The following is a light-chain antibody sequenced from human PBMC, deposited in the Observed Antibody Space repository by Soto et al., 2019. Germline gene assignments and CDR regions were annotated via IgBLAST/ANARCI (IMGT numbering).Light chain of an antibody. CDR3: PQYYSPPPT. J-gene: IGKJ4*01. V-gene: IGKV4-1*01. CDR2: WAS. CDR1: QSVLYSSNNKNY. Sequence: DIVMTQSPDSLAVSLGERATINCKSSQSVLYSSNNKNYLAWYQQKPGQPPKLLIYWASTRESGVPDRFSGSGSGTDFTLTISSLQAEDVAVYYCPQYYSPPPTFGGGTKVEIK.